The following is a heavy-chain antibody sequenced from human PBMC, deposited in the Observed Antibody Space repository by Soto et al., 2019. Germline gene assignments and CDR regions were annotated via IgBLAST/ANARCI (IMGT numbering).Heavy chain of an antibody. CDR1: GDIFADDW. J-gene: IGHJ4*02. CDR2: IFPGDSDT. V-gene: IGHV5-51*01. CDR3: ARRVAAHPYFDF. D-gene: IGHD6-6*01. Sequence: PGESLRISCRGDGDIFADDWIAWVRQMPGKGLEWMGIIFPGDSDTRYSPSFQGQVTISADKSINTAYLQWSSLKASDTAVYYCARRVAAHPYFDFWGQGALVTVS.